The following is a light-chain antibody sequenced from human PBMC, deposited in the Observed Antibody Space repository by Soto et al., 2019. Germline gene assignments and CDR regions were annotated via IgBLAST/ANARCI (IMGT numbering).Light chain of an antibody. CDR2: EVS. CDR1: SSDVGGYNY. CDR3: SSYTSSSTDV. Sequence: QSVLTQPASVSGSPGQSITVSCTGTSSDVGGYNYVSWYQQHPGKAPKLMIYEVSNRPSGVSNRFSASKSGNTASLTISGLQAEDEADYYCSSYTSSSTDVFXSGTEVTVL. V-gene: IGLV2-14*01. J-gene: IGLJ1*01.